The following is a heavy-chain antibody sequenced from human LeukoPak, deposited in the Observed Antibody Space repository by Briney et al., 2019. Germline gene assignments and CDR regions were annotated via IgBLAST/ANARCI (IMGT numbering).Heavy chain of an antibody. V-gene: IGHV4-59*01. CDR2: MYDRGST. Sequence: SETLSLTWTAPGDSISSYYWSWIRQPPGKGLEWIAYMYDRGSTNYNPSLKSRVTISRDTSKNQFSLKLTSVTAADTAVYYCAATIKRDYCDTNLHYWGQGTLVTVSS. J-gene: IGHJ4*02. D-gene: IGHD4/OR15-4a*01. CDR1: GDSISSYY. CDR3: AATIKRDYCDTNLHY.